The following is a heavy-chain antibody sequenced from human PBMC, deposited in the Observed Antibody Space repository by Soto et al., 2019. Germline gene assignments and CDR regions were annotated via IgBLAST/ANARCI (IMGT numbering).Heavy chain of an antibody. Sequence: PSETLSLTCTFSCGSISSGGYYWSWIRQHPGKGLEWIGYIYYSGRTYYNPSLHSRVSIAVDTTEKQFSLKLTSVTAADTSVYYCARGSFSSNSSWFDPWGRGIMVTVSS. CDR3: ARGSFSSNSSWFDP. J-gene: IGHJ5*02. CDR2: IYYSGRT. CDR1: CGSISSGGYY. D-gene: IGHD6-6*01. V-gene: IGHV4-31*03.